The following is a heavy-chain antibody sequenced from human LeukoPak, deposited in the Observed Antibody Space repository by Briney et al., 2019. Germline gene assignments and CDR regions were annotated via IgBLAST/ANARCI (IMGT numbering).Heavy chain of an antibody. D-gene: IGHD3-3*01. V-gene: IGHV4-39*01. CDR3: ARHGFLGVRYFIDY. CDR2: IHYTGST. CDR1: GGSISSSSYY. Sequence: SETLSLTCTVSGGSISSSSYYWGWIRQPPGKGLEWIGSIHYTGSTYNNPSLNSRVTISVDTSKNRFSLKLSSVTAADTAVYYRARHGFLGVRYFIDYWGQGTLVTVSS. J-gene: IGHJ4*02.